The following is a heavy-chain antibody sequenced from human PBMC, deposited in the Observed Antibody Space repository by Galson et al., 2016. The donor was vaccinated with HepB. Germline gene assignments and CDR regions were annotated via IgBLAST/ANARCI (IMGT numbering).Heavy chain of an antibody. CDR3: ARSSSCSTINCFLPFDS. Sequence: SLRLSCAASGFTFSNYGVHWVRQAQGKGLEWVSAIDRSGDSTYYTDSVTGRFTISRDNSKSTLYLQMNSLRYEDTAVYYCARSSSCSTINCFLPFDSWGLGTLVTVSS. CDR1: GFTFSNYG. J-gene: IGHJ4*02. D-gene: IGHD2-2*01. CDR2: IDRSGDST. V-gene: IGHV3-23*01.